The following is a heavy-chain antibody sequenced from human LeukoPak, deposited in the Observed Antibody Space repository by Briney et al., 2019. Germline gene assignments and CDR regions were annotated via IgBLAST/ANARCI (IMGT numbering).Heavy chain of an antibody. Sequence: GGSQRLSCAASGLTFDDYGMSWVRQAPGKGLEWVSGINWNGGSTGYADSVKGRFTISRDNAKNSLYLQMNSLRAEDTALYYCARESVVVPAAFFDYWGQGTLVTVSS. J-gene: IGHJ4*02. CDR1: GLTFDDYG. D-gene: IGHD2-2*01. CDR2: INWNGGST. V-gene: IGHV3-20*04. CDR3: ARESVVVPAAFFDY.